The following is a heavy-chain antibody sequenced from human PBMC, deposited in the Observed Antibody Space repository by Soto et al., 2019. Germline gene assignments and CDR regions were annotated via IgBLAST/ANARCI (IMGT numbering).Heavy chain of an antibody. V-gene: IGHV3-7*03. D-gene: IGHD6-19*01. CDR1: GFSFSKYW. CDR2: VKQDESEK. Sequence: PGGSLRLSCAASGFSFSKYWMAWVRQAPGKGLEWVANVKQDESEKNYVDSVRGRFTISRDNAKNSLYLQMNSLRAEDTAVYYCARGYTSGWYANFYYGMDVWGQGTTVTVSS. CDR3: ARGYTSGWYANFYYGMDV. J-gene: IGHJ6*02.